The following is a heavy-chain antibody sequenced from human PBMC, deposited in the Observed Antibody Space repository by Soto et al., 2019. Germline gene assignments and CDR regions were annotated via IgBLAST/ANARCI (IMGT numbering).Heavy chain of an antibody. CDR3: TRRASAVAVGHYGIDV. CDR1: GCTFSCSA. Sequence: PGGSLTLSCAAYGCTFSCSAMHWVLQASGKGLEWVGSIRRNANSYATAYAPSVKGRFTISRDNSKNTAYLQMSSVTAEDTAVYYCTRRASAVAVGHYGIDVWGQGTTVTVSS. J-gene: IGHJ6*02. V-gene: IGHV3-73*01. CDR2: IRRNANSYAT. D-gene: IGHD2-21*01.